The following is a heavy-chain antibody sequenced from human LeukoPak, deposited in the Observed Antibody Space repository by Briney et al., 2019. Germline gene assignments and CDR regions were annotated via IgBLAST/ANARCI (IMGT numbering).Heavy chain of an antibody. V-gene: IGHV3-30*02. D-gene: IGHD7-27*01. CDR2: IRYDGRNE. CDR1: GFTFSSHG. CDR3: AKGDVSVTREFDY. Sequence: GGSLRLSCATSGFTFSSHGMHWVRQAPGKGLEWVAFIRYDGRNEYYADSVKGRFAISRDNSRNTLYLQMNSLRAEDTAVYYCAKGDVSVTREFDYWGQGTLVTVSS. J-gene: IGHJ4*02.